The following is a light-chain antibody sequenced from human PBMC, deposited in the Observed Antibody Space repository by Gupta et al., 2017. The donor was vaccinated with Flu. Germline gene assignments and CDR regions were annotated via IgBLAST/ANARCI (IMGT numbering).Light chain of an antibody. Sequence: GKTACVSCSGANIGEHCVSWLQQKPGQAPMLLIYKTSNRPSWIPARISGSLPGSIATLTLNGTQAEDEAMYYCQAQYSSILVFGGGTKLTVL. CDR3: QAQYSSILV. CDR2: KTS. J-gene: IGLJ3*02. CDR1: NIGEHC. V-gene: IGLV3-1*01.